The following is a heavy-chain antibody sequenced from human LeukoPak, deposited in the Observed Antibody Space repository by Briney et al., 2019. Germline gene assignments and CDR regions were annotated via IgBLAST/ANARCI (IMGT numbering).Heavy chain of an antibody. D-gene: IGHD3-10*01. Sequence: PGGSLRLSCAASGFTFSSYAMSWVRQAPGKGLEWISHINGNSITRYYADSVKSRFTISRDNVKNPLYLQMNSLRDEDTAVYYCARYFGDSQGMDVWGQGTTVTVSS. J-gene: IGHJ6*02. CDR2: INGNSITR. CDR3: ARYFGDSQGMDV. V-gene: IGHV3-48*02. CDR1: GFTFSSYA.